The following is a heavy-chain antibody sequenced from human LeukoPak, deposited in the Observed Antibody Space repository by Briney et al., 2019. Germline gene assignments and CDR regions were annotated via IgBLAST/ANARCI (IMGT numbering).Heavy chain of an antibody. D-gene: IGHD6-13*01. CDR2: ISAYNGNT. J-gene: IGHJ4*02. Sequence: ASVKVSCKASGCTFTSYGISWVRQAPGQGLEWMGWISAYNGNTNYAQKLQGRVTMTTDTSTSTAYMELRSLRSDDTAVYYCAREHYPGIAAAGRFDYWGQGTLVTVSS. V-gene: IGHV1-18*01. CDR1: GCTFTSYG. CDR3: AREHYPGIAAAGRFDY.